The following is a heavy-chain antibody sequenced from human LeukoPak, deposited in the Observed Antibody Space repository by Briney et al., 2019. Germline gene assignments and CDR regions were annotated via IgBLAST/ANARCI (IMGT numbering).Heavy chain of an antibody. CDR1: GYSISSGYY. V-gene: IGHV4-38-2*02. CDR2: IYHSGST. D-gene: IGHD5-18*01. J-gene: IGHJ4*02. CDR3: ARVGDTAGTTWSFDY. Sequence: SETLSLTYTVSGYSISSGYYWGWIRQPPGKGLEWIGSIYHSGSTYYNPSLKSRVTISVDTSKNQFSLKLSSVTAADTAVYYCARVGDTAGTTWSFDYWGQGTLVTVSS.